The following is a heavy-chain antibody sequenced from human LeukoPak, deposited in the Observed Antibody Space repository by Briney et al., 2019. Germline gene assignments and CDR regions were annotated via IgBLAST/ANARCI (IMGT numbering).Heavy chain of an antibody. J-gene: IGHJ6*04. CDR3: AELGITMIGGV. V-gene: IGHV3-74*01. CDR2: INSDGSST. CDR1: GFTFSSYW. Sequence: PGGSLRLSCAASGFTFSSYWMHWVRQAPGKGLVWVSRINSDGSSTSYADSVKGRFTISRDNANNTLYLQMNSLRAEDTAVYYCAELGITMIGGVWGKGTTVTISS. D-gene: IGHD3-10*02.